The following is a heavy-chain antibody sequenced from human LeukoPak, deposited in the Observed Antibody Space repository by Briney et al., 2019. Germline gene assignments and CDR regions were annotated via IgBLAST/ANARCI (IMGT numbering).Heavy chain of an antibody. CDR1: GYXXTGYY. CDR2: INPNSGGT. J-gene: IGHJ6*03. V-gene: IGHV1-2*02. Sequence: SGYXXTGYYMHWVRQAPGQGLEWMGWINPNSGGTNYAQKFQGRVTMTRDTSISTAYMELSRLRSDDTAVYYCARDRGYSSSSVPYYYYYMDVWGKGTTVTVSS. D-gene: IGHD6-6*01. CDR3: ARDRGYSSSSVPYYYYYMDV.